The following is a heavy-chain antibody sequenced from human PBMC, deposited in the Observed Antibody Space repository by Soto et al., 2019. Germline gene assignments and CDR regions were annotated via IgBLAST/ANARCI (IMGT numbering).Heavy chain of an antibody. J-gene: IGHJ6*02. CDR2: ISGSGGST. CDR3: AKDLAETGLQYYYYYGMDV. CDR1: GFTFSSYA. Sequence: GGSLRLSCAASGFTFSSYAMSWVRQAPGKGLEWVSAISGSGGSTYYADSVKGRFTISRDNSKNTLYLQMNSLRAEDTAVYYCAKDLAETGLQYYYYYGMDVWGQGTTVTVSS. V-gene: IGHV3-23*01.